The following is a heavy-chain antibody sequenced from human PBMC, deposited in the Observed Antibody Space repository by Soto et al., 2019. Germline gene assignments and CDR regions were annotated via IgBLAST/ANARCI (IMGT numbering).Heavy chain of an antibody. D-gene: IGHD6-19*01. CDR3: ARRAVAGIPMGMDV. Sequence: ASVKVSCKASGYTFTGYYMHWVRQAPGQGLEWMGWINPNSGGTNYAQKFQGWVTMTRDTSISTAYMELSRLRSDDTAVYYCARRAVAGIPMGMDVWGQGTTVTAP. J-gene: IGHJ6*02. V-gene: IGHV1-2*04. CDR1: GYTFTGYY. CDR2: INPNSGGT.